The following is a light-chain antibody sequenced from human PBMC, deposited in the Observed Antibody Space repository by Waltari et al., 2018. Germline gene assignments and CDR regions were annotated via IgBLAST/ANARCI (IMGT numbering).Light chain of an antibody. J-gene: IGLJ2*01. CDR3: QTWGTGPRV. Sequence: VVLTQSPSASASLGASVKLTCTLRSGHSSYAIACHPQQPEKGPRYLMKVNSDGSHNKGDGIPERFSGSSSGAERYLTISGLQSEDEADYYCQTWGTGPRVFGGGTKLTVL. CDR2: VNSDGSH. V-gene: IGLV4-69*01. CDR1: SGHSSYA.